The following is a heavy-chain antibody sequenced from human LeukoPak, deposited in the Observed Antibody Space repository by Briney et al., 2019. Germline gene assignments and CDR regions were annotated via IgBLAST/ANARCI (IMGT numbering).Heavy chain of an antibody. J-gene: IGHJ4*02. D-gene: IGHD3-10*01. Sequence: SETLSLTCTVSGGSISSHYWSWFRQPPGKGLEWIGYIYYSGSTYYNPSLKSRVTISVDTSKNQFSLKLSSVTAADTAVYYCARDRYGSGVDYWGQGTLVTVSS. V-gene: IGHV4-59*11. CDR1: GGSISSHY. CDR3: ARDRYGSGVDY. CDR2: IYYSGST.